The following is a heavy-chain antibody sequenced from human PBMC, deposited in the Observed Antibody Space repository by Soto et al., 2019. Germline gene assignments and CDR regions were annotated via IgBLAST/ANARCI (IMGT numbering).Heavy chain of an antibody. CDR3: ATTLYGSGTYYSSYPPIF. CDR1: EFTVSSNY. D-gene: IGHD3-10*01. CDR2: IYSGGST. Sequence: GGSLRLSCAASEFTVSSNYMSWVRKAPGKGLEWVSVIYSGGSTYYADSVKGRFTISRDNSKNTLYLQMNSLRAEDTAVYYCATTLYGSGTYYSSYPPIFWGQGTLVTVSS. J-gene: IGHJ4*01. V-gene: IGHV3-66*01.